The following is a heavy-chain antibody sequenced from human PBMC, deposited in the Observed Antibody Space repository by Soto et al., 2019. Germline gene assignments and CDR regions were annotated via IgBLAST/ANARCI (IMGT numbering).Heavy chain of an antibody. Sequence: GGSLRLSCAASGFTFSSYSMNWVRQAPGKGLEWVSSISSSSSYIYYADSVKGRFTISRDNAKNSLYLQMNSLRAEDTAVYYCARDIGLEGLIDYWGQGTLVTVSS. D-gene: IGHD1-1*01. CDR3: ARDIGLEGLIDY. CDR2: ISSSSSYI. V-gene: IGHV3-21*01. J-gene: IGHJ4*02. CDR1: GFTFSSYS.